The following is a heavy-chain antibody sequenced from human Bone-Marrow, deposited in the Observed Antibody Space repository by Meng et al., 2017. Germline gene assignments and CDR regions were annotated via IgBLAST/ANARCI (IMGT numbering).Heavy chain of an antibody. Sequence: SETLSLTCTVSGGSISSYYWSWIRQPPGKGLEWIGYIYYSGGTNYNPSLKSRVTISVDTSKNQFSLKLSSVTAADTAVYYCARNFWGGYDYNWFDPWGQGTLVTCYS. J-gene: IGHJ5*02. CDR1: GGSISSYY. CDR3: ARNFWGGYDYNWFDP. CDR2: IYYSGGT. V-gene: IGHV4-59*01. D-gene: IGHD5-12*01.